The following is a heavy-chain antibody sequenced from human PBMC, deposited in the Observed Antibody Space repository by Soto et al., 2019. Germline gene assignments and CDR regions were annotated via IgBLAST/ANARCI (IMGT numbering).Heavy chain of an antibody. CDR3: AKDRGYSYGIYYYGMDV. V-gene: IGHV3-74*01. CDR1: GFTFSDYW. Sequence: GGSLRLSCAASGFTFSDYWMHWVRQAPGKGLVWVSRINREGSSTSYADSVKGRFTISRDNSKNTLYLQMNSLRAEDTAVYYCAKDRGYSYGIYYYGMDVWGQGTTVTVSS. CDR2: INREGSST. J-gene: IGHJ6*02. D-gene: IGHD5-18*01.